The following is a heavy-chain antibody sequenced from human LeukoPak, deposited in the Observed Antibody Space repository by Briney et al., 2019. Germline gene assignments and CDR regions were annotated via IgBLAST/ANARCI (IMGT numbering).Heavy chain of an antibody. V-gene: IGHV4-59*01. CDR3: ARSELLWFGGVNSGFDY. Sequence: SETLSLTCTVSGGSISSYYWSWIRQPPGKGLEWIGYVYYSGSTNYNPPLKSRVTISVDTSKNQFSLKLSSVTAADTAVYYCARSELLWFGGVNSGFDYWGQGTLVTVSS. CDR2: VYYSGST. J-gene: IGHJ4*02. D-gene: IGHD3-10*01. CDR1: GGSISSYY.